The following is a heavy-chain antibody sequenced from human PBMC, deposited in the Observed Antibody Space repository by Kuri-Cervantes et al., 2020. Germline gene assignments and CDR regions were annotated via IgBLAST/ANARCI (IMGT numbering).Heavy chain of an antibody. CDR1: GFTFSNAW. J-gene: IGHJ4*02. CDR3: AKDPYSGSYYDY. Sequence: GESLKISCAASGFTFSNAWMSWVRQAPGKGLEWVAVISYDGSNKYYADSVKGRFTISRDNSKNTLYLQMGSLRAEDMAVYYCAKDPYSGSYYDYWGQGTLVTVSS. D-gene: IGHD1-26*01. V-gene: IGHV3-30*18. CDR2: ISYDGSNK.